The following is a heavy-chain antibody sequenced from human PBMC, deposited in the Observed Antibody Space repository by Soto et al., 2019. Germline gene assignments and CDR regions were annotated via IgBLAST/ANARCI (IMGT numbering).Heavy chain of an antibody. CDR2: INHSGST. Sequence: PSETLSLTCAFYGGCFSGYYWSWIRQPPGKGLEWIGEINHSGSTNYNPSLKSRVTISVDTSKNQFSLKLSSVTAADTAVYYCARGLIVGATDYYYYGMDVWGQGTTVTVSS. CDR3: ARGLIVGATDYYYYGMDV. CDR1: GGCFSGYY. D-gene: IGHD1-26*01. J-gene: IGHJ6*02. V-gene: IGHV4-34*01.